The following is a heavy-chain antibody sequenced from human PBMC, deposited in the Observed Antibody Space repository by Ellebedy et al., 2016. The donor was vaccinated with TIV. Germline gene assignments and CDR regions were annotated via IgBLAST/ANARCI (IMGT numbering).Heavy chain of an antibody. CDR1: GFIFTSHA. CDR3: ARTSRTYYGSGIDF. Sequence: AASVKVSCKASGFIFTSHAISWVRQAPGQGLEWMGWISAYNGYTNYAQNLQGRVTMTTDTSTSAVYLDLRTLRSDDTAVYYCARTSRTYYGSGIDFWGQGTLVTVSS. D-gene: IGHD3-10*01. J-gene: IGHJ4*02. CDR2: ISAYNGYT. V-gene: IGHV1-18*01.